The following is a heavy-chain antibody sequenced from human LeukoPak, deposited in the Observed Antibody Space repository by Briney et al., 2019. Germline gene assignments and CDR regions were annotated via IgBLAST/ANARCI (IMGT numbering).Heavy chain of an antibody. V-gene: IGHV4-61*02. Sequence: SETLSLTCTVSGGSISSGSYYWSWIRQPAGKGLEWIGRIYTSGSTNYNPSLKSRVTISVDTSKNQFSRKLSSVTAAASAVDYCARVGVRGVSPELWGQGTLVTVSS. CDR3: ARVGVRGVSPEL. D-gene: IGHD3-10*01. J-gene: IGHJ4*02. CDR1: GGSISSGSYY. CDR2: IYTSGST.